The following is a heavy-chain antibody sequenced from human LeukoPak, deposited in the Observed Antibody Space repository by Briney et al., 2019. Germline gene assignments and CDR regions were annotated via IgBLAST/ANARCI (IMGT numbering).Heavy chain of an antibody. CDR3: ARLGYSNYVGYYFDY. CDR2: IIPIFGTA. D-gene: IGHD4-11*01. CDR1: GGTFSSYA. Sequence: SVKVSCKASGGTFSSYAISWVRQAPGQGLEWMGGIIPIFGTANYAQKFQGRVTITTDESTSTAYMELSSLRSEDTAVYYCARLGYSNYVGYYFDYWGQGTLVTVSS. J-gene: IGHJ4*02. V-gene: IGHV1-69*05.